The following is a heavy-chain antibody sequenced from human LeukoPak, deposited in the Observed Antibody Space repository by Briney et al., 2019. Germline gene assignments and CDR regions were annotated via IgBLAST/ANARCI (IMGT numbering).Heavy chain of an antibody. CDR2: INPSGGST. CDR3: ARDGYRVVVVAATLNYYMDV. D-gene: IGHD2-15*01. V-gene: IGHV1-46*01. J-gene: IGHJ6*03. Sequence: GASVKVSCKXSGYTFTSYYMHWVRQAPGQGLEWMGIINPSGGSTSYAQKFQGRVTMTRDTSTSTVYMELSSLRSEDTAVYYCARDGYRVVVVAATLNYYMDVWGKGTTVTVSS. CDR1: GYTFTSYY.